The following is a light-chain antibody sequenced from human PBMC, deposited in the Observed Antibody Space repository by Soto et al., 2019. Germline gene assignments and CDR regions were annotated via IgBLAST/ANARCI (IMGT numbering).Light chain of an antibody. J-gene: IGKJ5*01. CDR3: QQFKNYPIT. Sequence: IQLTQSPSSLSASVGDRVTVTCRASEDISSYLGWYQQKPGKAPNLLIYDASTLHSGVPSRFSGSGSGTDFTLTISSLHPEDFAVYFCQQFKNYPITFGQGTRLEI. CDR2: DAS. V-gene: IGKV1-9*01. CDR1: EDISSY.